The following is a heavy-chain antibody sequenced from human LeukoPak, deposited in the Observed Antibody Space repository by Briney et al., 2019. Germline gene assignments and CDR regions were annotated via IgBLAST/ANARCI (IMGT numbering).Heavy chain of an antibody. D-gene: IGHD3-22*01. CDR2: INHSGST. CDR3: ARHEESSGYPASFDY. CDR1: GGSFSGYY. V-gene: IGHV4-34*01. J-gene: IGHJ4*02. Sequence: SETLSLTWAVYGGSFSGYYWSWIRQPPGKGLEWIGEINHSGSTNYNPSLKSRVTISVDTSKNQFSLKLSSVTAADTAVYYCARHEESSGYPASFDYWGQGTLVTVSS.